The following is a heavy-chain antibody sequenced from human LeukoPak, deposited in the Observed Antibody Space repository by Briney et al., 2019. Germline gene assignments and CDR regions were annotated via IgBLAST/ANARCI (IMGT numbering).Heavy chain of an antibody. V-gene: IGHV3-30*04. CDR1: GFTFTRYT. J-gene: IGHJ4*02. CDR2: VLYDGSKK. D-gene: IGHD2-21*01. Sequence: GRSLRLSCPASGFTFTRYTMHWVRQAPGKGLEWVALVLYDGSKKYYADSVKGRFTLSRDNSKNTLSLQMNTLRADDTAVYYCVRGNYGGILDFWGQGTLVTVSS. CDR3: VRGNYGGILDF.